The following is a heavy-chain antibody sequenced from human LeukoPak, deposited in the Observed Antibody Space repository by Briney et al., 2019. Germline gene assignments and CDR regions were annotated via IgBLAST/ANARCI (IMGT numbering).Heavy chain of an antibody. CDR3: ARETAVAGTPYFDY. Sequence: ASVKVSCKASGGTFSSYAIIWVRQAPGQGLEWMGRIIPVLGIANYAQKFQGRVTITADKSTSTAYMELSSLRSEDTAVYYCARETAVAGTPYFDYWGQGTLVTVSS. CDR2: IIPVLGIA. D-gene: IGHD6-19*01. V-gene: IGHV1-69*04. CDR1: GGTFSSYA. J-gene: IGHJ4*02.